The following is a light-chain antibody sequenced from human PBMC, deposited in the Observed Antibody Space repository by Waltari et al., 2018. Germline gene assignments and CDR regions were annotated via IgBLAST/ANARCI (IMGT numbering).Light chain of an antibody. J-gene: IGLJ2*01. CDR3: AAWDDSLNGPV. V-gene: IGLV1-44*01. CDR1: SSNIGRNT. CDR2: SND. Sequence: QSVVTQPPSASGTPGQRVTISCSGRSSNIGRNTVNWFQQLPGMAPRLLIYSNDQRPSGVPDRFSASTSGTSASLVISGLQSEDEADYYCAAWDDSLNGPVFGGGTKVTVL.